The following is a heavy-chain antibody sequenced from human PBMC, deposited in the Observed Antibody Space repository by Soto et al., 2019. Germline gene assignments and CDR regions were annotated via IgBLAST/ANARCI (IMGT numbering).Heavy chain of an antibody. CDR1: TFIFSKAY. D-gene: IGHD1-26*01. V-gene: IGHV3-15*07. J-gene: IGHJ4*02. CDR2: VRSKADGGTT. CDR3: ATTYTGSYSFYFDS. Sequence: EVPLMESGGGLVQPGGSLRLSCAASTFIFSKAYINWVRKAPGKGPEWVGRVRSKADGGTTDYAAPVIGRFTISRDNSKNTLYLQMDSLKTEDTAFYYWATTYTGSYSFYFDSWGQGTLVTVSS.